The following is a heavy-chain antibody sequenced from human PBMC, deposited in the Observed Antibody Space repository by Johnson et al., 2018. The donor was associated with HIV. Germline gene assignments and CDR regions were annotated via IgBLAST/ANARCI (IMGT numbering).Heavy chain of an antibody. D-gene: IGHD1-26*01. V-gene: IGHV3-20*04. CDR2: INWNGGIT. J-gene: IGHJ3*02. CDR1: GFTFDDYG. Sequence: VQLVESGGGLVQPGGSLRLSCAPSGFTFDDYGISWVRQVPGKGLEWVSGINWNGGITYYADSVKGRFTISRDNAKNSLYLQMNNLRAEDTALYYCARTLKWELGLPDWDAFDIWGLGTMVTVSS. CDR3: ARTLKWELGLPDWDAFDI.